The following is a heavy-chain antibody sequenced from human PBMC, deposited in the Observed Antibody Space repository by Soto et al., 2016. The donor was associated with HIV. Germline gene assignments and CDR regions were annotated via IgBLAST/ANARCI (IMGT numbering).Heavy chain of an antibody. Sequence: EVQLVESGGGLVQPGGSLRLSCAASGFTFSSYWMHWVRQAPGKGLVWVSRINSDGSSTSYADSVKGRFTISRDNAKNTLYLQMNSLRAEDTAVYYCARGYGYHGAFDIWGQGTMVTVSS. CDR3: ARGYGYHGAFDI. J-gene: IGHJ3*02. D-gene: IGHD5-18*01. CDR1: GFTFSSYW. CDR2: INSDGSST. V-gene: IGHV3-74*01.